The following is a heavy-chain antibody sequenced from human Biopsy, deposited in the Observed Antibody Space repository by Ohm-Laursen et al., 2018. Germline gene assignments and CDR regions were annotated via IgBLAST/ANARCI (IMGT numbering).Heavy chain of an antibody. Sequence: SLRLSCAASGFPFTTYAMTWVRQAPGKGLDCISVITDDGVHTAYADSVKGRFTISRDNSKNTLYLQMNSLRVEDTAVYYCARGPSGVAIIGRGQGTLVTVSS. CDR2: ITDDGVHT. J-gene: IGHJ4*02. CDR1: GFPFTTYA. D-gene: IGHD5-24*01. V-gene: IGHV3-23*01. CDR3: ARGPSGVAIIG.